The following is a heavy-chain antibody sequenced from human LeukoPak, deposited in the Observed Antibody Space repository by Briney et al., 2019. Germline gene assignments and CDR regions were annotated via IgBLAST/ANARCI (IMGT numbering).Heavy chain of an antibody. CDR1: GFTFDDYA. V-gene: IGHV3-9*01. D-gene: IGHD6-19*01. CDR3: AKERGSSGWYRGPFDY. Sequence: QPGGSLRLSCAASGFTFDDYAMHWVRQAPGKGLEWVSGISWNSGSICYADSVKGRFTISRDNAKNSLYLQMNSLRAEDTALYYCAKERGSSGWYRGPFDYWGQGTLVTVSS. J-gene: IGHJ4*02. CDR2: ISWNSGSI.